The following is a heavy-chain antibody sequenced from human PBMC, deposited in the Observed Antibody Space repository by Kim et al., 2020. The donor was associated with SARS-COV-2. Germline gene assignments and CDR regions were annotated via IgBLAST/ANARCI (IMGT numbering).Heavy chain of an antibody. J-gene: IGHJ3*02. CDR3: ARDSERWGASAHDAFDI. Sequence: SETLSLTCSVSGGSISSYHWTWIRQSPGKGLEWIGYIDYSGFTNYNPSLKSRVTISVDTSKYQFSLKVRSVTAADTAVYYCARDSERWGASAHDAFDIWG. CDR2: IDYSGFT. D-gene: IGHD3-16*01. V-gene: IGHV4-59*13. CDR1: GGSISSYH.